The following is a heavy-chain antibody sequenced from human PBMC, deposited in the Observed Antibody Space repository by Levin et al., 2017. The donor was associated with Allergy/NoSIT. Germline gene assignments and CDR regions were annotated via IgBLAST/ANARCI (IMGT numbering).Heavy chain of an antibody. CDR2: ISAVSTYI. J-gene: IGHJ5*02. D-gene: IGHD4-17*01. V-gene: IGHV3-21*01. CDR1: GFTFSSYS. Sequence: PGGSLRLSCAASGFTFSSYSMTWVRQAPGKALEWVSSISAVSTYIYYADSVKGRFTISRDNAKNSLYLQMDSLRAEDTAVYYCARDRDGDFFKWLDPWGQGTLVTVSS. CDR3: ARDRDGDFFKWLDP.